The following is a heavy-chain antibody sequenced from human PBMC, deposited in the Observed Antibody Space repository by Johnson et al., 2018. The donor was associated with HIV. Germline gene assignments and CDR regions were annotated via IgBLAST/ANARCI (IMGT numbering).Heavy chain of an antibody. CDR2: ITGRGDKS. CDR1: GFTFSNYV. Sequence: VQLVESVGGVVQPGRSLRLSCAATGFTFSNYVMTWVRQAPGKGLEWVSTITGRGDKSWYADSVKGRFTISRDNSNNTVFLQLNSLRPEDTALYYCAKDRVGHSVGDAFDIWGQGRMVTVSS. CDR3: AKDRVGHSVGDAFDI. D-gene: IGHD1-26*01. V-gene: IGHV3-23*04. J-gene: IGHJ3*02.